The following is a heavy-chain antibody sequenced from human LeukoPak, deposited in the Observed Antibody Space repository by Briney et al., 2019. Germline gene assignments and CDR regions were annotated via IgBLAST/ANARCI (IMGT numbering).Heavy chain of an antibody. CDR3: ARSCGSTSCYCY. V-gene: IGHV4-34*01. CDR1: GGSFSGYY. Sequence: PSETLSLTCAVYGGSFSGYYWSWIRQPPGKGLEWIGEINHSGSTNYNPSLKSRVTISVDTSKNQFSLKLSSVTAADTAVYYCARSCGSTSCYCYWGQGTLVTVSS. CDR2: INHSGST. J-gene: IGHJ4*02. D-gene: IGHD2-2*01.